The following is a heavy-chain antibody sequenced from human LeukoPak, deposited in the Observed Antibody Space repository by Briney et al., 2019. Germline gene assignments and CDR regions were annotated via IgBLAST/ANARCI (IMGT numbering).Heavy chain of an antibody. Sequence: SQTLSLTCAISGDSVPSNATAWNWSRQSPSRGLEWLGRTYYRSKWYNDYAVSVKSRITINPDTSKNQFSLQLNSVTPDDTAVYYCARAINWGVHDYWGQGTLVTVSS. CDR3: ARAINWGVHDY. J-gene: IGHJ4*02. CDR1: GDSVPSNATA. V-gene: IGHV6-1*01. D-gene: IGHD7-27*01. CDR2: TYYRSKWYN.